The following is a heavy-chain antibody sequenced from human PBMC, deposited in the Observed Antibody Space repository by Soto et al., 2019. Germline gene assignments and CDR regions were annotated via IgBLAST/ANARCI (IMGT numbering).Heavy chain of an antibody. CDR1: GGTFSSYA. D-gene: IGHD3-3*01. J-gene: IGHJ4*02. Sequence: GASVKVSCKASGGTFSSYAISWVRQAPGQGLEWMGGIIPIFGTANYAQKFQGRVTITADESTSTAYMELSSLRSEDTAVYYCARGKNFGVVIRFDYWGQGTLVTVSS. CDR2: IIPIFGTA. V-gene: IGHV1-69*13. CDR3: ARGKNFGVVIRFDY.